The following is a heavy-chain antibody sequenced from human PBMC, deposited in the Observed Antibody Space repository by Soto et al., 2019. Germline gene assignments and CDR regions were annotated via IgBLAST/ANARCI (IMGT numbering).Heavy chain of an antibody. V-gene: IGHV3-33*01. CDR1: GFTFSSYG. Sequence: QVQLVESGGGVVQPERSLRLSCAASGFTFSSYGMHWVRQAPGKGLEWVSVIWYDGINKYYADSVKGRFTISRDNSENTLYLQMNSLRAEDTAVYYCLRSPDYSSGWQDGFDIWGQGTLVTVSS. D-gene: IGHD6-19*01. CDR3: LRSPDYSSGWQDGFDI. J-gene: IGHJ3*02. CDR2: IWYDGINK.